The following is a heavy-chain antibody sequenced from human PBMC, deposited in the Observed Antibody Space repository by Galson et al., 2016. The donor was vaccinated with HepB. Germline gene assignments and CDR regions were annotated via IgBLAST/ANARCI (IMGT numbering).Heavy chain of an antibody. Sequence: SLRLSCAASEFTFRKNWMTWVRQAPGKGLEWVANIKQDGSQKYYVDSVKGRFTISRDNAKNSLYLKMNSLRAEDTAVYCCAIPFVTRLDYWGQGILVTVSS. D-gene: IGHD3-3*02. CDR2: IKQDGSQK. V-gene: IGHV3-7*03. J-gene: IGHJ4*02. CDR3: AIPFVTRLDY. CDR1: EFTFRKNW.